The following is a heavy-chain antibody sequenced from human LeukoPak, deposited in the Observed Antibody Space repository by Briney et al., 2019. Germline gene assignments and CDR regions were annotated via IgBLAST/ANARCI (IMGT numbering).Heavy chain of an antibody. CDR1: GFTLSTNA. CDR2: ISGSGAST. J-gene: IGHJ4*02. Sequence: PGGSLRLSCLTSGFTLSTNAMSWVRQAPGKGLEWISGISGSGASTYYADSVKGRFTISRDDSRNTLYLQMNSLRGDDTAVYYCAKGRFTVSKYYFDYWGQGTLVTVSS. D-gene: IGHD3-3*01. CDR3: AKGRFTVSKYYFDY. V-gene: IGHV3-23*01.